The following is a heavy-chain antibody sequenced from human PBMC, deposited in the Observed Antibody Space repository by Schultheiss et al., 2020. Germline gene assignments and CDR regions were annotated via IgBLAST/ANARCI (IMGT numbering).Heavy chain of an antibody. D-gene: IGHD5/OR15-5a*01. CDR3: AKDHRPARSTWYFDL. CDR1: GFTFTNYA. Sequence: GGSLRLSCAASGFTFTNYAMNWVRQAPGKGLDWVSGISTTGDTYYSDSVKGRFTISTDNSKNTLFLQMNSLRAEDTAVYYCAKDHRPARSTWYFDLWGRGTLVTVSS. CDR2: ISTTGDT. J-gene: IGHJ2*01. V-gene: IGHV3-23*01.